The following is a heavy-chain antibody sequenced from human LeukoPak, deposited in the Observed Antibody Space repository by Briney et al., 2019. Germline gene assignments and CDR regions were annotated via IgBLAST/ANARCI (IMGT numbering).Heavy chain of an antibody. CDR2: INPNSGGT. CDR1: GYTFTGYY. Sequence: EASVKVSSKASGYTFTGYYMHWVRQAPGQGLEWMGWINPNSGGTNYAQKFQGRVTMTRDTSISTAYMELSRLRSDDTAVYYCARVHYDFWSGYSPSFDYWGQGTLVTVSS. CDR3: ARVHYDFWSGYSPSFDY. J-gene: IGHJ4*02. D-gene: IGHD3-3*01. V-gene: IGHV1-2*02.